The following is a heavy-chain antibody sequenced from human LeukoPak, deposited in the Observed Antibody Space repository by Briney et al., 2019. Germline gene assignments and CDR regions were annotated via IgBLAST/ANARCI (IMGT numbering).Heavy chain of an antibody. D-gene: IGHD2-15*01. CDR3: ARLVGRYCSGGSCYLDY. V-gene: IGHV4-34*01. CDR2: INHSGST. J-gene: IGHJ4*03. Sequence: SETLSLTCAVYGGSFSGYYWSWIRQPPGKGLEWIGEINHSGSTNYNPSLKSRVTISVDTSKNQFSLKLSSVTAADTAVYYCARLVGRYCSGGSCYLDYWGQGTLVTVSS. CDR1: GGSFSGYY.